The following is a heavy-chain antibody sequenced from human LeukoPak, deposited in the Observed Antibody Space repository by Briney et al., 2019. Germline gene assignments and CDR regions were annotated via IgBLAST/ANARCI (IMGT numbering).Heavy chain of an antibody. V-gene: IGHV4-59*01. J-gene: IGHJ3*02. CDR1: GGSMTSYY. CDR3: ARALGGPDDAFDI. D-gene: IGHD2-15*01. Sequence: SETLSLTCSVSGGSMTSYYWGWIRQPPGKGLEWIGYIYYSGSTNYNPSLKSRVTISVDTSKNQFSLKLSSVTAADTAVYYCARALGGPDDAFDIWGQGTMVTVSS. CDR2: IYYSGST.